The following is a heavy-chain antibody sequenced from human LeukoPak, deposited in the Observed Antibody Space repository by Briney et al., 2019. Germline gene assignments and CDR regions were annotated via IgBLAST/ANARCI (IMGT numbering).Heavy chain of an antibody. CDR2: IYYSGST. CDR3: ARLVMATRIY. J-gene: IGHJ4*02. CDR1: GGSISGSSYY. Sequence: SETLSLTCTVSGGSISGSSYYWGWLRQPPGKGLEWIGSIYYSGSTYHNPPLKRRVTISVDTSKDQFSLKLRSVTAADTAVYYCARLVMATRIYWGQGTLVTVSS. D-gene: IGHD5-24*01. V-gene: IGHV4-39*01.